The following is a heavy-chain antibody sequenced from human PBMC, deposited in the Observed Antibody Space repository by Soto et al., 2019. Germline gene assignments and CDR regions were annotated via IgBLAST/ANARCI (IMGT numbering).Heavy chain of an antibody. D-gene: IGHD5-18*01. Sequence: QVQLVQSGAEVKKPGASVKVSCKASGYTFTSYDINWVRQATGQGLEWMGWMSPNSGNTGYAQKFQGRVTMTRSTSISTAYMELSSLRSEDTAVYFCARVPRGYSYGYRRYYYGMDVWGQGTTVTVSS. V-gene: IGHV1-8*01. CDR2: MSPNSGNT. J-gene: IGHJ6*02. CDR3: ARVPRGYSYGYRRYYYGMDV. CDR1: GYTFTSYD.